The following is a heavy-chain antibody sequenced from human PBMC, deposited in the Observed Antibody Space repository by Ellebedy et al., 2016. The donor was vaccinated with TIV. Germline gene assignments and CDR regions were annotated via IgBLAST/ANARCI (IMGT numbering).Heavy chain of an antibody. CDR2: ISYDGSNK. Sequence: GGSLRLSXAASGFTFSSYGMHWVRQAPGKGLEWVAVISYDGSNKYYADSVKGRFTISRDNSKNTLYLQMNSLRAEDTAVYYCAKDKFIVGFLEWLPDFDPWGQGTLVTVSS. CDR3: AKDKFIVGFLEWLPDFDP. J-gene: IGHJ5*02. V-gene: IGHV3-30*18. D-gene: IGHD3-3*01. CDR1: GFTFSSYG.